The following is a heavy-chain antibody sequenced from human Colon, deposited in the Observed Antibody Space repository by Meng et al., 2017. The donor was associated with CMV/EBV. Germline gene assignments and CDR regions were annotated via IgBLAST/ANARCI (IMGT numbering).Heavy chain of an antibody. D-gene: IGHD3-3*01. CDR2: IIGSGFYT. V-gene: IGHV3-23*01. Sequence: GESLKISCAASGFTFSNYWIHWVRQVPGKGLEWVASIIGSGFYTYYADSVKGRFTISRDNSRNMIDLQMNNLTAEDTALYYCARGTQYSDFWSGFPFWGHGTLVTVSS. CDR3: ARGTQYSDFWSGFPF. CDR1: GFTFSNYW. J-gene: IGHJ4*01.